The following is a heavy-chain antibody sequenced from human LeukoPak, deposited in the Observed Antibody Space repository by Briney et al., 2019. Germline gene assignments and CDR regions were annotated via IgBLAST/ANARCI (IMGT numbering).Heavy chain of an antibody. D-gene: IGHD6-6*01. V-gene: IGHV3-23*01. CDR2: ISNSGGST. CDR3: AKETSSSFDY. CDR1: GFTFSSYA. Sequence: GGSLRLSCAASGFTFSSYAMNWVRQAPGKGLEWVSGISNSGGSTYYADSVKGRFTISRDNSKNTLYLQINSLRAEDTAVYYCAKETSSSFDYWGQGTLVTVSS. J-gene: IGHJ4*02.